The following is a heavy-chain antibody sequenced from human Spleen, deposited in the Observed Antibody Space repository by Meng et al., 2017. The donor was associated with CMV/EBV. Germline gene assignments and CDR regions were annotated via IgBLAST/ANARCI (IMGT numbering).Heavy chain of an antibody. Sequence: GESLKISCAASGFTFSSYGMHWVRQAPGKGLEWVAVTSYDGSKKYYAESVKGRFTISRDNSKKTLYLQMSSLRAEDTAVYYCAREGLELPSQDAFDFWGQGTMVTVSS. CDR1: GFTFSSYG. V-gene: IGHV3-30*03. D-gene: IGHD1-7*01. CDR2: TSYDGSKK. CDR3: AREGLELPSQDAFDF. J-gene: IGHJ3*01.